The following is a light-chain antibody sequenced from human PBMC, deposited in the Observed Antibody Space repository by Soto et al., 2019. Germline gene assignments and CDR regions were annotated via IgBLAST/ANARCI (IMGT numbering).Light chain of an antibody. CDR1: SSDVGGYNS. V-gene: IGLV2-14*01. CDR3: SSYRRTSTLVV. CDR2: EVS. J-gene: IGLJ2*01. Sequence: QSALTQPASVSGSPGQSITISCTGTSSDVGGYNSVSWYQQHPGKAPKLMIYEVSNRPSGVSTRFSGSKSGSTASLTISGLQAEDESDYYCSSYRRTSTLVVFGGGTKLTVL.